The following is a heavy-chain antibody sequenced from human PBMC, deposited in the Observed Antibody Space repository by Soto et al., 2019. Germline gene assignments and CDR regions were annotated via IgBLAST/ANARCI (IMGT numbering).Heavy chain of an antibody. Sequence: PSETLSLTCAVYGGSFSSYYWSWIRQPPGKGLEWIGNIYYSGGTIYNPSLKGRVTISVVTSRNQVSLKLSSVTAADTAVYFCARFYDNSRFDYWGQGTLVTVSS. CDR2: IYYSGGT. CDR1: GGSFSSYY. J-gene: IGHJ4*02. D-gene: IGHD5-12*01. V-gene: IGHV4-59*08. CDR3: ARFYDNSRFDY.